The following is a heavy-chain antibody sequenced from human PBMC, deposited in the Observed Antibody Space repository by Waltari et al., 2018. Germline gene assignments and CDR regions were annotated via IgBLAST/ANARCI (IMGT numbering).Heavy chain of an antibody. Sequence: QVQLQESGPGLVKPSETLSLTCAVSGYSISSGYYWGWIRQPPGKGLEWIGSIYHSGSTYYNPSLKSRGTISVDTSKNQFSLKLSSVTAADTAVYYCASGAIYYDSSGPKIWGQGTLVTVSS. J-gene: IGHJ4*02. D-gene: IGHD3-22*01. CDR1: GYSISSGYY. CDR2: IYHSGST. V-gene: IGHV4-38-2*01. CDR3: ASGAIYYDSSGPKI.